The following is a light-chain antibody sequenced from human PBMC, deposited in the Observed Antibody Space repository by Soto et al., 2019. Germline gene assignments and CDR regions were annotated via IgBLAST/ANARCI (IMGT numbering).Light chain of an antibody. J-gene: IGKJ4*01. CDR1: HSVSSY. CDR3: QLRSSLPRALT. V-gene: IGKV3-11*01. Sequence: EIVLTQSPATLSLSPGERATLSCRASHSVSSYLAWYQQKPGQAPRLLIYSASKRATGIPDRFSGSASGTDFTLTVSSREPEDFAVYYWQLRSSLPRALTFGGGTKLELK. CDR2: SAS.